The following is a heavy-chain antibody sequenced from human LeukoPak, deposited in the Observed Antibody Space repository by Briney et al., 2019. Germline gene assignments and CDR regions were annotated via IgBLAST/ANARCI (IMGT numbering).Heavy chain of an antibody. D-gene: IGHD3-3*01. J-gene: IGHJ3*01. Sequence: GASVKVSCKASGYTATNYDFNWVRRATGQGLEWMGWMNPTSRNTGYAQNFQGRLTMTWNSSISTAYMEPRGLRSEDTAMYYCTRAWSGGSDAFDFWGHGTIVTVSS. V-gene: IGHV1-8*01. CDR1: GYTATNYD. CDR2: MNPTSRNT. CDR3: TRAWSGGSDAFDF.